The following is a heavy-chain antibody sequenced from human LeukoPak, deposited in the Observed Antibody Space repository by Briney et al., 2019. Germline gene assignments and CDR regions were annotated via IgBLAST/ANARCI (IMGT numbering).Heavy chain of an antibody. V-gene: IGHV3-48*01. D-gene: IGHD1-14*01. J-gene: IGHJ3*02. Sequence: GGSLRLSCAASGFTFSSHSMNWVRQAPGKGLEWVSYISSSSSTIYYADSVKGRFTISRDNAKNSLYLQMNSLRAEDTAVYYCARGPGDFDASDIWGQGTMVTVPS. CDR1: GFTFSSHS. CDR2: ISSSSSTI. CDR3: ARGPGDFDASDI.